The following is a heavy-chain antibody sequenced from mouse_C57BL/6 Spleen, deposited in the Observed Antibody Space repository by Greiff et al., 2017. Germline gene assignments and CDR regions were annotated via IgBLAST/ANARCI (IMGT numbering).Heavy chain of an antibody. Sequence: QVTLTVSGPGILQSSQTLSLTCSFSGFSLSTSGMGVSWIRQPSGKGLEWLAHIYWDDDKRYNPSLKSRLTLSKDNSRNQVFLKITSVDTADTATYYCARRGDYYGSSYGYCDVWGTGTTVTVSS. CDR3: ARRGDYYGSSYGYCDV. D-gene: IGHD1-1*01. V-gene: IGHV8-12*01. J-gene: IGHJ1*03. CDR2: IYWDDDK. CDR1: GFSLSTSGMG.